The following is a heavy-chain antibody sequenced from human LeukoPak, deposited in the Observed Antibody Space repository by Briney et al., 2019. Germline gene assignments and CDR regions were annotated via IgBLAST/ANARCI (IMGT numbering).Heavy chain of an antibody. V-gene: IGHV3-11*04. Sequence: PGGSLRLSCAASGFTFSDYYMSWIRQAPGKGLEWVSYISSSGSDTYYADSVKGRFTISRDNAKNSLYLQMNSLRAEDTAVYYCATYSSSNGREFQYWGQGTLVTVSS. J-gene: IGHJ1*01. CDR2: ISSSGSDT. CDR1: GFTFSDYY. D-gene: IGHD2-2*01. CDR3: ATYSSSNGREFQY.